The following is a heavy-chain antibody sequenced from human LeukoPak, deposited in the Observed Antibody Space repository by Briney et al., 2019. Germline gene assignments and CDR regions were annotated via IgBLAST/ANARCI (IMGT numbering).Heavy chain of an antibody. J-gene: IGHJ4*02. CDR3: ARAAAGNRGWDWYYFDY. CDR1: GFTFSSYS. V-gene: IGHV3-21*01. Sequence: GGSLRLSCADSGFTFSSYSMNWVRQAPGKGLEWVSSISSSSSDIYYADSVKGRFTISRDNAKNSLFLQMNNLRAEDTAVYYCARAAAGNRGWDWYYFDYWGQGTLVIVSS. D-gene: IGHD6-13*01. CDR2: ISSSSSDI.